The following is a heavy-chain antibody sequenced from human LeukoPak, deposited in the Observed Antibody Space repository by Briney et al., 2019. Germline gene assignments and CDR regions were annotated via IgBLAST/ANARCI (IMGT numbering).Heavy chain of an antibody. CDR1: GFTFSTYS. CDR2: ISSSSSTI. J-gene: IGHJ4*02. V-gene: IGHV3-48*01. D-gene: IGHD3-22*01. CDR3: ARDKYYYDSSGYSSFDY. Sequence: GGSLRLSCAASGFTFSTYSMNWVRQAPGKGLEWVSYISSSSSTIYYADSVKGRFTISIDNAKNPLYLQMNSLRAEDTAVYYCARDKYYYDSSGYSSFDYWGQGTLVTVSS.